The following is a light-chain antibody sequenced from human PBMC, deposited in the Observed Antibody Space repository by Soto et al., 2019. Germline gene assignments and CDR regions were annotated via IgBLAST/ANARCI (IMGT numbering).Light chain of an antibody. CDR3: SSFTRSNSYV. Sequence: QSALTQPASVSGSPGQSITISCTGTSSDVGAYNYVSWYQQHPGKVPKLMIYDVSDRPSGVSNRFSGSKSGNTASLTISGLQAGDGADYYCSSFTRSNSYVFGPGTKLT. CDR2: DVS. CDR1: SSDVGAYNY. V-gene: IGLV2-14*03. J-gene: IGLJ1*01.